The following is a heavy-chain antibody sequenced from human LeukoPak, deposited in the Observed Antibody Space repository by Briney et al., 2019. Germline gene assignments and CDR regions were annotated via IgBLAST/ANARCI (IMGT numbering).Heavy chain of an antibody. Sequence: PSETLSLTCTVSGGSISNGDHYWSWIRQHPGKGLEWIGHIYYSGSTYYNPSLKSRGIISVDRSKNQFSLKLSSVTAADTAVYYCARGGRITMSENAFDIWGQGTMVTVSS. CDR1: GGSISNGDHY. CDR3: ARGGRITMSENAFDI. D-gene: IGHD3-22*01. CDR2: IYYSGST. J-gene: IGHJ3*02. V-gene: IGHV4-30-4*08.